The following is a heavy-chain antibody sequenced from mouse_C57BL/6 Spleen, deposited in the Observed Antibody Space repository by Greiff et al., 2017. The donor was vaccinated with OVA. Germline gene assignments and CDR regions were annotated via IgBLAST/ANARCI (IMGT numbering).Heavy chain of an antibody. CDR2: IRSKSSNYAT. Sequence: GGGLVQPKGSLKLSCAASGFTFNTYAMHWVRQAPGKGLEWVARIRSKSSNYATYYADSVKDRFTISRDDSQSMLYLQMNNLKTEDTAMYYCVRESGYYYGSSYWYFDVWGTGTTVTVSS. D-gene: IGHD1-1*01. CDR1: GFTFNTYA. CDR3: VRESGYYYGSSYWYFDV. V-gene: IGHV10-3*01. J-gene: IGHJ1*03.